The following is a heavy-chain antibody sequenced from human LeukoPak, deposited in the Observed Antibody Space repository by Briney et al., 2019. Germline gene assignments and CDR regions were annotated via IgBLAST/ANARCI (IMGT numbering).Heavy chain of an antibody. CDR2: ISGSGGST. D-gene: IGHD3-3*01. V-gene: IGHV3-23*01. J-gene: IGHJ4*02. CDR3: AKPMDYDFWSGYPDY. Sequence: GGSLRLSCAASGFTFSSYAMSWVRQAPGKGLEWVSAISGSGGSTYYADSVKGRFTISRDDSKNTLYLQMNSLRAEDTAVYYCAKPMDYDFWSGYPDYWGQGTLVTVSS. CDR1: GFTFSSYA.